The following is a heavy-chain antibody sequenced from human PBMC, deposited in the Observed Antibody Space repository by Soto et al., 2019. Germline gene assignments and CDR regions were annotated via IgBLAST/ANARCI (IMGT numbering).Heavy chain of an antibody. D-gene: IGHD4-4*01. Sequence: QLQLQEPGSGLVKPSQTLSLTCAVSGGSISSGGYSWSWIRQPPGKGLEWIGYIYHSGSTYYNPSLKRRVTISVDRSKNQFSLKLSSVTAADTAVYYCARGNWDYNFDYWGQGTLVTVSS. J-gene: IGHJ4*02. CDR3: ARGNWDYNFDY. CDR1: GGSISSGGYS. CDR2: IYHSGST. V-gene: IGHV4-30-2*01.